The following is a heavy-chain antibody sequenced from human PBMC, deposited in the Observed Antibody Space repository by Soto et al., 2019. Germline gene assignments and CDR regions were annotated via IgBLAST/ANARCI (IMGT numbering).Heavy chain of an antibody. Sequence: QVQLQESGPGLVKPSGTLSLTCAVSSGSISSSNWWSWVRQPPGKGLEWIGEIYHSGSTNYNPSLRGRVAISVDKSKNQVSLRLSSVTAADTAVYYCARVTKYYDILTGYGSYGNWFDPWGQGTLVTVSS. D-gene: IGHD3-9*01. J-gene: IGHJ5*02. CDR1: SGSISSSNW. V-gene: IGHV4-4*02. CDR3: ARVTKYYDILTGYGSYGNWFDP. CDR2: IYHSGST.